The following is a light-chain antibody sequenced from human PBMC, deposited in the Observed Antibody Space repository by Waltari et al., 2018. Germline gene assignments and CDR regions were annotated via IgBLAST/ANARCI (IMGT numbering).Light chain of an antibody. V-gene: IGKV3-11*01. CDR1: QNLTSY. J-gene: IGKJ4*01. CDR2: DAS. CDR3: QQRSNWPLT. Sequence: EIVLTQSPATLSLSPGERATLPCRASQNLTSYFAWYQKKPGQPPRLLIYDASNRAAGIPARFSGTGSGTDFTLTISSLEPEDFVVYYCQQRSNWPLTFGGGTKVEI.